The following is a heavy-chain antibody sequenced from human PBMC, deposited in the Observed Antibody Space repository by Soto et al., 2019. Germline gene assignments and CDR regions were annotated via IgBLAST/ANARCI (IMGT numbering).Heavy chain of an antibody. CDR3: AKRQDSHDSRGYYTESDY. V-gene: IGHV3-23*01. CDR2: MSGSGGTI. CDR1: GLTFSTYT. J-gene: IGHJ4*02. Sequence: EVQLLESGGGLVQPGGSLRLSCTASGLTFSTYTLNWIRQAPGKGLEWVSSMSGSGGTIYYADSVRGRFTISRDNSKNTLYLEMNSLRVEDTAVYYCAKRQDSHDSRGYYTESDYWGQVTLVTVSS. D-gene: IGHD3-22*01.